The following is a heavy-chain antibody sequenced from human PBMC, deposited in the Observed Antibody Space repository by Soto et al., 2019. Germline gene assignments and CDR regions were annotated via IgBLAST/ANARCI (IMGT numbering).Heavy chain of an antibody. CDR1: GYTFTSYA. Sequence: GASVKVSCKASGYTFTSYAMNWVRQAPGQGLEWMGWINTNTGNPTYAQGFTGRFVFSLDTSVSTAYLQICSLKAEDTAVYYCARGGLTILSYYGMDVWGQGTTVTVSS. J-gene: IGHJ6*02. CDR3: ARGGLTILSYYGMDV. V-gene: IGHV7-4-1*01. CDR2: INTNTGNP. D-gene: IGHD3-3*01.